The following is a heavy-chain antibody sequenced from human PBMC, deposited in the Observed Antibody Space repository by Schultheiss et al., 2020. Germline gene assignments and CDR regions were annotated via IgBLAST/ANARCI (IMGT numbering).Heavy chain of an antibody. CDR3: ARGNYYDSSGQGLDY. J-gene: IGHJ4*02. D-gene: IGHD3-22*01. CDR1: GFTFSSYG. Sequence: GESLKISCAASGFTFSSYGMHWVRQAPGKGLEWVAVISYDGSNKYYADSVKGRFTISRHNSKNTLYLQMNSLRAEDTAVYYCARGNYYDSSGQGLDYWGQGTLVTVSS. V-gene: IGHV3-30*03. CDR2: ISYDGSNK.